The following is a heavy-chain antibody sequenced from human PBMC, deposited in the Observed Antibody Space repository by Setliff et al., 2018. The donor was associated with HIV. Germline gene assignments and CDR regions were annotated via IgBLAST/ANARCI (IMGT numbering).Heavy chain of an antibody. J-gene: IGHJ6*02. V-gene: IGHV3-53*01. D-gene: IGHD1-7*01. Sequence: GGSLRLSCAASGSTDTYNYMSWVRQAPGKGLEWVSVIYAGGSTYYADSVKGRFTISRDNSKNMLYLQMDSLRAEDTAVYYCARGRNRNYVVYGMDVWGQGTTVTVSS. CDR1: GSTDTYNY. CDR3: ARGRNRNYVVYGMDV. CDR2: IYAGGST.